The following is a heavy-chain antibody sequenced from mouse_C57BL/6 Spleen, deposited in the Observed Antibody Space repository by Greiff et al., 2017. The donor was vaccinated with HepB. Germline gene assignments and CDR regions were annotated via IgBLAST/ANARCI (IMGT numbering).Heavy chain of an antibody. CDR3: TCSLTAQATAWFAY. Sequence: VQLQQSGAELVRPGASVTLSCKASGYTFTDYEMHWVKQTPVHGLEWIGAIDPETGGTAYNQKFKGKAILTADKSSSTAYMELRSLTSEDSAVYYCTCSLTAQATAWFAYWGQGTLVTVSA. V-gene: IGHV1-15*01. CDR2: IDPETGGT. D-gene: IGHD3-2*02. CDR1: GYTFTDYE. J-gene: IGHJ3*01.